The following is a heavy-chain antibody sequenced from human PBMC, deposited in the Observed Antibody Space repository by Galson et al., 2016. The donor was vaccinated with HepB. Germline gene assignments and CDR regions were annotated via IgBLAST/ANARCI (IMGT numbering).Heavy chain of an antibody. Sequence: SLRLSCAASGFTVSNNYMTWVRRAPGKGLEWVSLIYSAGDTHYADSVKGRFTISRDNAKNSLYLQMTRPRVDDTAVYYCAREGSGGFDHWGQGTLVTVSS. D-gene: IGHD3-16*01. CDR1: GFTVSNNY. J-gene: IGHJ4*02. CDR3: AREGSGGFDH. V-gene: IGHV3-66*01. CDR2: IYSAGDT.